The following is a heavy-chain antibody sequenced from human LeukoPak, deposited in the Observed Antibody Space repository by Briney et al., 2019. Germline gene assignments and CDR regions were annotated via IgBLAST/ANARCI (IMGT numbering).Heavy chain of an antibody. CDR1: GFTFDDYA. V-gene: IGHV3-9*01. CDR2: ISWNSGSI. Sequence: GRSLRLSCAASGFTFDDYAMHWVRQAPGKGLEWVSGISWNSGSIGYADSVKGRFTISRDNAKNSLYLQMNSLRAEDTALYYCAKDIRRYYYDSSGYVDYWGQGTTVAVSS. D-gene: IGHD3-22*01. J-gene: IGHJ4*02. CDR3: AKDIRRYYYDSSGYVDY.